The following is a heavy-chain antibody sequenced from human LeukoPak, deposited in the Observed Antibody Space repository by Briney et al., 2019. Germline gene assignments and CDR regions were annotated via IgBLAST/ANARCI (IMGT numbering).Heavy chain of an antibody. CDR1: GGSISTNRYY. CDR3: ARDMGYGDYDY. J-gene: IGHJ4*02. CDR2: IYYSGST. V-gene: IGHV4-39*02. Sequence: SETLSLTCTVSGGSISTNRYYWGWIRQPPGKGLKWIGSIYYSGSTYYNPSLRSRVTISVNTSKNQFSLKLSSVTATDTAVYYCARDMGYGDYDYWGQGTLVTVSS. D-gene: IGHD4-17*01.